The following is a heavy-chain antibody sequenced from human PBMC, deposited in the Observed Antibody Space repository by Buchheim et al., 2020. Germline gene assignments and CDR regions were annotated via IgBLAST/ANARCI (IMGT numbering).Heavy chain of an antibody. CDR1: GFTFSSYW. CDR2: IKQDGSEK. Sequence: EVSLVESGGDWVQPGGSLRLSCTASGFTFSSYWMSWVRQAPGKGLEWVANIKQDGSEKYYADSVRGRFTISRDDANSVLYLQMDSLRAGDTATYYCARQFSGGRTVDYFDYWGQGA. V-gene: IGHV3-7*03. D-gene: IGHD2-15*01. CDR3: ARQFSGGRTVDYFDY. J-gene: IGHJ4*02.